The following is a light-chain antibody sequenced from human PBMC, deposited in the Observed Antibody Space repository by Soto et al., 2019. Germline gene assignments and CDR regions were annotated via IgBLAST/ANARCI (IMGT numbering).Light chain of an antibody. V-gene: IGKV2-28*01. CDR2: LGS. Sequence: ETVMTQFPLSLSVTPGEPASISCRSSQSLLHTNAHNYLDWYLQKSGQSPQLLIYLGSIRASGVPDRFSGNGSGTDFTLRIRRVEAEDVGVYYCMQPLDVPVTFGQGTRLEIK. J-gene: IGKJ5*01. CDR3: MQPLDVPVT. CDR1: QSLLHTNAHNY.